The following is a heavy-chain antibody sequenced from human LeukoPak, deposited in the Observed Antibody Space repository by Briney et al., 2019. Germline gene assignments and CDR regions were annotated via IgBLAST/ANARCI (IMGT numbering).Heavy chain of an antibody. CDR1: GGSISSGSYY. V-gene: IGHV4-61*02. Sequence: SETLPLTCTVSGGSISSGSYYWSWIRQPAGKGLEWIVRICTSGSTNYNPSLKGRVTISVDTSKNHFSLKLSSVTAADTAVYYCAREWAEGAPRGSIYWGQGTLVTVSS. D-gene: IGHD1-26*01. CDR3: AREWAEGAPRGSIY. CDR2: ICTSGST. J-gene: IGHJ4*02.